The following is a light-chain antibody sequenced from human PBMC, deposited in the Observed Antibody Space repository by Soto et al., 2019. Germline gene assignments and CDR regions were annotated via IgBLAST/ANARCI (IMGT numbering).Light chain of an antibody. J-gene: IGKJ1*01. Sequence: DTQMTQSPSTLSASVGDRVTITCRASQGISTYLNWYQQKPGKAPKLLIYAASSLQSGVPSRFSGSGSETDFTLTISSLQPEHFATYSCQQSYSTTWTFGQGTKVDIK. CDR2: AAS. V-gene: IGKV1-39*01. CDR1: QGISTY. CDR3: QQSYSTTWT.